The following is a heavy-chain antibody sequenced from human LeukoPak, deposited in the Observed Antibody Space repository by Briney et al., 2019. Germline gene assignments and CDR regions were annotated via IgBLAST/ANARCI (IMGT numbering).Heavy chain of an antibody. J-gene: IGHJ4*02. D-gene: IGHD3-10*01. CDR2: ISSSGSTI. CDR3: AKDRGYYGSGSYHYFDY. Sequence: GGSLRLSCAASGFTFSSYEMNWVRQAPGKGLEWVSYISSSGSTIYYADSVKGRFTISRDNAKNSLYLQMNSLRAEDTAVYYCAKDRGYYGSGSYHYFDYWGQGTLVTVSS. CDR1: GFTFSSYE. V-gene: IGHV3-48*03.